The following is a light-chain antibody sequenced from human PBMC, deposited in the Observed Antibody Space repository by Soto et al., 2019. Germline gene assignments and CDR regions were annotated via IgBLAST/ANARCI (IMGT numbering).Light chain of an antibody. J-gene: IGLJ1*01. CDR3: KSYAGSNTYV. Sequence: QSALTQPPSASGSPGQSVTISCTGTKNDIGVYDFVSWYQHHPGKAPRLIIYGVVQRPSGVPGRFSGSKSGNTASLTVSGLQAADEADYFCKSYAGSNTYVFGSGTKVTVL. V-gene: IGLV2-8*01. CDR2: GVV. CDR1: KNDIGVYDF.